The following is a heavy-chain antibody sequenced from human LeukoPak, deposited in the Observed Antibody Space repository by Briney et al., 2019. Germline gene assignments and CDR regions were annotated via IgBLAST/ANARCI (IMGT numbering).Heavy chain of an antibody. CDR1: GYTFTSYG. D-gene: IGHD3-9*01. CDR2: ISAYNGNT. CDR3: ARHRQYFDWPNWFDP. J-gene: IGHJ5*02. Sequence: ASVKVSCKGSGYTFTSYGISWVRQAPGQGLEWMGWISAYNGNTNYAQKLQGRVTMTTDTSTSTAYMELRSLRSDDTAVYYCARHRQYFDWPNWFDPWGQRTLVTVSS. V-gene: IGHV1-18*01.